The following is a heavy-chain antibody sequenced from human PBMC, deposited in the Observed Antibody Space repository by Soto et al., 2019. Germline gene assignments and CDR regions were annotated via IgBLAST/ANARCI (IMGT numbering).Heavy chain of an antibody. CDR2: IIPIFGTA. Sequence: SVKVSCKASGGTFSSYAISWVRQAPVQGLEWMGGIIPIFGTANYAQKFQGRVTITADESTSTAYMELSSLRSEDTAVYYCARSAYCSGGSRYSLIWFDPWGQGTLVTVSS. J-gene: IGHJ5*02. CDR3: ARSAYCSGGSRYSLIWFDP. CDR1: GGTFSSYA. D-gene: IGHD2-15*01. V-gene: IGHV1-69*01.